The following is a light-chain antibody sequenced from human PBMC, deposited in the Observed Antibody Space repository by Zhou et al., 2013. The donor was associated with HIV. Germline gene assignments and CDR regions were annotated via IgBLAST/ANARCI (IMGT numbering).Light chain of an antibody. CDR1: QDISSH. J-gene: IGKJ4*01. CDR3: QQANSFPLT. CDR2: ATS. V-gene: IGKV1D-8*03. Sequence: VIWVTQSPALLSASTGDRVTISCRISQDISSHLAWYQQKPGQAPDLLIYATSTLQSGVPSRFSGSGFGTDFTLTISSLQPEDFATYYCQQANSFPLTFGGRDQGGDQT.